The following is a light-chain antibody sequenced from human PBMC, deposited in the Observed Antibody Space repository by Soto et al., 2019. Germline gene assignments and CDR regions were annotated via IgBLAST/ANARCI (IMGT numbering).Light chain of an antibody. J-gene: IGKJ1*01. CDR3: QQYQSYSQ. V-gene: IGKV1-5*03. CDR2: KAS. Sequence: DIQMTQSPSTLSASVGDRVTITCRASESINSWLAWYQQKPGKASKLLIYKASNLESGVPSRFSGSGSGTEFTLTITSLQPDDFATYYCQQYQSYSQFGQGTKVEIK. CDR1: ESINSW.